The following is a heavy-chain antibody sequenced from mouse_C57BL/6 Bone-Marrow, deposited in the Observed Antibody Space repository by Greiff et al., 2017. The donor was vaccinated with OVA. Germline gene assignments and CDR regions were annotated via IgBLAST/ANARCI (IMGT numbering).Heavy chain of an antibody. D-gene: IGHD1-1*01. Sequence: EVMLVESGGDLVKPGGSLKLSCAASGFTFSSYGMSWVRQTPDKRLEWVATISSGGSYTYYPDSVKGRFTISRDNAKNTLYLQMSSLKSEDTAMDYCARGGYYFSWFAYWGQGTLVTVSA. V-gene: IGHV5-6*01. CDR2: ISSGGSYT. J-gene: IGHJ3*01. CDR3: ARGGYYFSWFAY. CDR1: GFTFSSYG.